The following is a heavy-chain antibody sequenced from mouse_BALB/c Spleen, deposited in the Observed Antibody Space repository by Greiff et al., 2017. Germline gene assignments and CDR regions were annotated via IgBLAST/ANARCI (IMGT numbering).Heavy chain of an antibody. V-gene: IGHV5-9-3*01. J-gene: IGHJ4*01. CDR2: ISSGGSYT. CDR1: GFTFSSYA. Sequence: EVNVVESGGGLVKPGGSLKLSCAASGFTFSSYAMSWVRQTPEKRLEWVATISSGGSYTYYPDSVKGRFTISRDNAKNTLYLQMSSLRSEDTAMYYCARHEDYGNPYAMDYWGQGTSVTVSS. CDR3: ARHEDYGNPYAMDY. D-gene: IGHD2-1*01.